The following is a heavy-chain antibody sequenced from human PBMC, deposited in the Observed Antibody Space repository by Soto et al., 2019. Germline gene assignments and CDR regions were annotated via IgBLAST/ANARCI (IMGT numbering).Heavy chain of an antibody. CDR2: MNPYNGNA. CDR1: GYTFITYD. J-gene: IGHJ4*02. Sequence: QVQLVQSGAEVKKPGASVKVSCKASGYTFITYDINWVRQAPGHGLEWMGWMNPYNGNAGYAQKFQGSGTMTRNTSISTPYMELTSLKSNDTAVYFCARRKERSGPHYFDSWGQGTLVTVSS. D-gene: IGHD1-1*01. V-gene: IGHV1-8*01. CDR3: ARRKERSGPHYFDS.